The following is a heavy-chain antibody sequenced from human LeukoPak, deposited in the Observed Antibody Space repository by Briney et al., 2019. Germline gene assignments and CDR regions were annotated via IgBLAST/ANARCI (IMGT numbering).Heavy chain of an antibody. D-gene: IGHD1/OR15-1a*01. Sequence: SETLSLTCNVSGGSISHYYWNWIRQTPGKGLEWIGYMEYSGSTDYNPSLKSRVTISADTSNNQFSLMLSSVTAADTAVYYCARRIANRNWFDPWGQGTLVTVSS. CDR1: GGSISHYY. V-gene: IGHV4-59*08. CDR2: MEYSGST. J-gene: IGHJ5*02. CDR3: ARRIANRNWFDP.